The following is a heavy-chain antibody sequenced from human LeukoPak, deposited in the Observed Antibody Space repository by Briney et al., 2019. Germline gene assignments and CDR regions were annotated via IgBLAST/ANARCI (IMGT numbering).Heavy chain of an antibody. J-gene: IGHJ6*03. V-gene: IGHV1-2*02. Sequence: ASVKVSCKASGYTFTDYYMHWVRQAPGQGLEWMGWINPNSGGTNYAQKFQGRFTMTRDTSISTAYMELSRLRSDDTAVYYCARVKDRISMVRGVLSPQNYYYYYMDVWGKGTTVTVSS. CDR3: ARVKDRISMVRGVLSPQNYYYYYMDV. CDR2: INPNSGGT. D-gene: IGHD3-10*01. CDR1: GYTFTDYY.